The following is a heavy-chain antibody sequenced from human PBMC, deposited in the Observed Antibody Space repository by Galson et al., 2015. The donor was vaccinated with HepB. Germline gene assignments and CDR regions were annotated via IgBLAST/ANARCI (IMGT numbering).Heavy chain of an antibody. CDR1: GFTFSSYA. V-gene: IGHV3-23*01. CDR2: ISGSGGST. J-gene: IGHJ6*02. CDR3: AKVLPDNVVVTASIYYWFGMDV. D-gene: IGHD2-2*01. Sequence: SLKLSCAASGFTFSSYAMSWVRQAPGQGLEWVSAISGSGGSTYYADYVKGRFTITRDNSKNTLYLQMNSLRAEDTAVYYCAKVLPDNVVVTASIYYWFGMDVWGQGTTVTGSS.